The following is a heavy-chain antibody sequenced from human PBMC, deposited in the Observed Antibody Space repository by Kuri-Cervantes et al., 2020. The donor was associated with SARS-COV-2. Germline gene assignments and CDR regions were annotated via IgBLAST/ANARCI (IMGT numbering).Heavy chain of an antibody. CDR1: GYTFTYYA. Sequence: ASVKVSCKASGYTFTYYAIHWLRQAPGQRLEWMGWINAGNGNTKYSQKFQGRVTITRDTSASTAYMELSSLRSEDTAVYYCARDPRGGRYYYGSGSYYQSTSHYYYYGMDVWGQGTTVTVSS. D-gene: IGHD3-10*01. CDR3: ARDPRGGRYYYGSGSYYQSTSHYYYYGMDV. J-gene: IGHJ6*02. V-gene: IGHV1-3*01. CDR2: INAGNGNT.